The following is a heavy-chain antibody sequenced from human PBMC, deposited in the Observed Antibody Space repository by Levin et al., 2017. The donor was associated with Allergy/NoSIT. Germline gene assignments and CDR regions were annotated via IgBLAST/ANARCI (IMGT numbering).Heavy chain of an antibody. V-gene: IGHV1-24*01. J-gene: IGHJ4*02. Sequence: ASVKVSCKVSGYTLAEVSLHWVRQTPEAGLEWMGGFDPEEGETILAQRFKGRVSVTEDSSTDTAYMELSSLRSEDTAVYCCATSYEIGSYDNWGQGTLVTVSS. CDR1: GYTLAEVS. CDR3: ATSYEIGSYDN. CDR2: FDPEEGET. D-gene: IGHD1-26*01.